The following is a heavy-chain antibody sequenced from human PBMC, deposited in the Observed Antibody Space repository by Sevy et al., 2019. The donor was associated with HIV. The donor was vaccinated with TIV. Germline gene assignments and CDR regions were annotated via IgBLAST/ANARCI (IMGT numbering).Heavy chain of an antibody. CDR1: GYTFNNAW. CDR2: IKSKTDGGSA. Sequence: GESLKISCAASGYTFNNAWMSWVRQAPGKGLEWLGRIKSKTDGGSAEYASPVKGRFTISRDDSKSKLYLQMNRLRTEDTGVYYCTGATVFGATWFDPWGQGALVTVSS. CDR3: TGATVFGATWFDP. V-gene: IGHV3-15*01. D-gene: IGHD3-3*01. J-gene: IGHJ5*02.